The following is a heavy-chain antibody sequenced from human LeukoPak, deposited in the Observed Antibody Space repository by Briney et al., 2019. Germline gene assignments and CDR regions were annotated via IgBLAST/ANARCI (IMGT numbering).Heavy chain of an antibody. Sequence: ASVKVSCKASGGTFSSYAISWVRQAPGQGLEWMGGIIPIFGTANYAQKFQGRVTITADESTSTAYMELSSLRSEDTAVYYCARARDGYYDFWSGYFRTWGHGTLVTVSS. CDR2: IIPIFGTA. CDR3: ARARDGYYDFWSGYFRT. V-gene: IGHV1-69*13. CDR1: GGTFSSYA. D-gene: IGHD3-3*01. J-gene: IGHJ5*01.